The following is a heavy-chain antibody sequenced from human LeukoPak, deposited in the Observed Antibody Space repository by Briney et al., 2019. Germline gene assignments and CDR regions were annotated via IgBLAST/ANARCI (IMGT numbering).Heavy chain of an antibody. J-gene: IGHJ6*03. CDR2: IYTSGST. CDR1: GGSISSGSYY. D-gene: IGHD2-15*01. V-gene: IGHV4-61*02. CDR3: ASLVVGALGYYYMDV. Sequence: SETLSLTCTVSGGSISSGSYYWSWIRQPAGKGLEWIGRIYTSGSTNYNPSLKSRVTISVDTSKNQFSLKLSSVTAADTAVYYCASLVVGALGYYYMDVWGKGTTVTISS.